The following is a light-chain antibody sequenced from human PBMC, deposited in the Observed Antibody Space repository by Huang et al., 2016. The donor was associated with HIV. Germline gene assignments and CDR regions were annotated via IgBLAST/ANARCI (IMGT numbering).Light chain of an antibody. CDR2: DAS. CDR1: QSVSRN. Sequence: EIVLTKSPAPLSLSPGERATLSCRASQSVSRNLGWYQHKFGQAPMLFIYDASTRATGIPARFSGSGSGTNFTLTISSLEPEDCAVYYCQQRDTFGPGTRLEIK. V-gene: IGKV3-11*01. J-gene: IGKJ5*01. CDR3: QQRDT.